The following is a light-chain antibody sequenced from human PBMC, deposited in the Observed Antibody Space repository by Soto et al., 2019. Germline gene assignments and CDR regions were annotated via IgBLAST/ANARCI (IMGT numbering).Light chain of an antibody. V-gene: IGLV2-23*01. CDR2: EGS. CDR1: SSYVGSYNL. Sequence: QSALTQPASVSGSPGQSITISCTGTSSYVGSYNLVSWYQQHPGKAPKLMIYEGSKRPLGVSNRFSGSKSGNTASLTISGLQADDEADYYCCSYAGSSTYVFGTGTKVTVL. CDR3: CSYAGSSTYV. J-gene: IGLJ1*01.